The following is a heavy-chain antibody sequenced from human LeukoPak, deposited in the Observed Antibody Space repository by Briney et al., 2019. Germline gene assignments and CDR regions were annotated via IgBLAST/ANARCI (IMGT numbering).Heavy chain of an antibody. D-gene: IGHD3-22*01. CDR1: GYTFTGYY. CDR3: AKVYSTIVVAH. Sequence: SCKASGYTFTGYYMHWVRQAPGKGLEWVAVISYDGSNKYYADSVKGRFTISRDNSKNTLYLQMNSLRAEDTAVYYCAKVYSTIVVAHWGQGTLVTVSS. J-gene: IGHJ1*01. V-gene: IGHV3-30*18. CDR2: ISYDGSNK.